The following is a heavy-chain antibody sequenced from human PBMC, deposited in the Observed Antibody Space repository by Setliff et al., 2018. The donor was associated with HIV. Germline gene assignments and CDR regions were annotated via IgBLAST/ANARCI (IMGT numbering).Heavy chain of an antibody. Sequence: GGSLRLSCAASGLSVNNAWMNWVRQAPGKGLEWVGRIKSKTDGGTTDYAAPVKGRFTISRDDSKNTLYLQMNSLKTEDTAVYYCTTDLGGSYHGWNYWGQGTLVTVSS. J-gene: IGHJ4*02. CDR1: GLSVNNAW. D-gene: IGHD1-26*01. V-gene: IGHV3-15*07. CDR2: IKSKTDGGTT. CDR3: TTDLGGSYHGWNY.